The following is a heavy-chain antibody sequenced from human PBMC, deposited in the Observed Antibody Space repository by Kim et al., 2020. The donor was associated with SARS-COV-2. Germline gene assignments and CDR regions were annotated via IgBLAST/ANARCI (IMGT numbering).Heavy chain of an antibody. CDR2: INAGNGNT. CDR1: GYTFTSYA. J-gene: IGHJ6*02. V-gene: IGHV1-3*01. D-gene: IGHD3-9*01. Sequence: ASVKVSCKASGYTFTSYAMHWVRQAPGQRLEWMGWINAGNGNTKYSQKFQGRVTITRDTSASTAYMELSSLRSEDTAVYYCAREHYDILTGYPYGMDVWGQGTTVTVSS. CDR3: AREHYDILTGYPYGMDV.